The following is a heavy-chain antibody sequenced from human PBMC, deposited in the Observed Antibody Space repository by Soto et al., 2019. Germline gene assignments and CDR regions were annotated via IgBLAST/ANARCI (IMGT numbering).Heavy chain of an antibody. CDR2: ISIRSTNI. CDR1: GFTFSSYG. CDR3: ARGAAGNAYF. V-gene: IGHV3-48*01. J-gene: IGHJ4*02. D-gene: IGHD6-13*01. Sequence: EVQLVESGGGLVQPGGSLGLSCAASGFTFSSYGMNWVRQTPGKGLEWVSYISIRSTNIHYADSVKGRFTISRDNAKXSXXXXXXXLGAEDTAVYYCARGAAGNAYFWGQGIPVTV.